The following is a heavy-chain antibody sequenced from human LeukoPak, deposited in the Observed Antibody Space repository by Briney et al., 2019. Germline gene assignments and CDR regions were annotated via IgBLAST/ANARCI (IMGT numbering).Heavy chain of an antibody. D-gene: IGHD3-22*01. V-gene: IGHV4-30-4*01. CDR3: TRDGPRSSGYPDN. CDR2: IYYSGST. J-gene: IGHJ4*02. Sequence: PSQTLSLTCTVSGGSINSGDYYWSWIRQPPGKGLEWIGYIYYSGSTYYNPSLKSRVTISVDTSKNQFSLKLSSVTAADTAVYYCTRDGPRSSGYPDNWGQGTLVAVSS. CDR1: GGSINSGDYY.